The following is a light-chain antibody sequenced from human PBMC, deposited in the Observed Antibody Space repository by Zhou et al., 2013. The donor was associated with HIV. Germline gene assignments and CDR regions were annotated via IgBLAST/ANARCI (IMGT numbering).Light chain of an antibody. J-gene: IGKJ4*01. Sequence: EIVMTQSPATLSVSPGERATLSCRASQSVVSSYVAWYQQHPGQPPRLLIHSASTRATGIPARFSGSGSGTEFTLTISSLQSEDFAVYYCQQYKNWPPLTFGGGTKVEIK. CDR2: SAS. CDR3: QQYKNWPPLT. V-gene: IGKV3D-15*01. CDR1: QSVVSS.